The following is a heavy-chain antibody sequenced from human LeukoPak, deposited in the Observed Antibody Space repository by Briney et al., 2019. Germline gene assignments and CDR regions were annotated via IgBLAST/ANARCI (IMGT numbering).Heavy chain of an antibody. J-gene: IGHJ4*02. CDR3: ARGVNSQGTAMVLFDS. V-gene: IGHV1-8*01. D-gene: IGHD5-18*01. CDR2: MNPKSGNT. Sequence: ASVKVSCKASGYTFANHDINWVRQASGQGLEWMGWMNPKSGNTGYLQKFQGRVTMTRDTSMSTAFMELSSLTSEDTAVYYCARGVNSQGTAMVLFDSWGQGSLVTVSA. CDR1: GYTFANHD.